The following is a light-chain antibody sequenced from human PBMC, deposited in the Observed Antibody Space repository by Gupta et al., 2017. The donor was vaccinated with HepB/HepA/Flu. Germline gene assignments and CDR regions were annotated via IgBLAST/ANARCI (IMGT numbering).Light chain of an antibody. Sequence: DIQMSQPPSTLSASVGDRVTITCRASQKSNNWLAWYQQRPGKAPKLIIYEACRLQSGVPSRFSGRGSGTELSRTISSLQHDDFANYYCQQVDNYSGEKFGQGTKVEIK. CDR1: QKSNNW. J-gene: IGKJ1*01. CDR2: EAC. V-gene: IGKV1-5*03. CDR3: QQVDNYSGEK.